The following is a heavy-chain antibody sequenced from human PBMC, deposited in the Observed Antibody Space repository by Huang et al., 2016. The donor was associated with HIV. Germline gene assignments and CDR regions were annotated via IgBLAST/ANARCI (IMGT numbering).Heavy chain of an antibody. CDR3: ARGHDYYDSSGREAFDI. Sequence: QVQLQQWGAGLLKPSETLSLTCAVYGGSFSGDSWSWIRQPPGKGLEWIGEINHSVITNYNPSLKSRVTISVDTSKTQLSRKLNSVTAAGTAVYYCARGHDYYDSSGREAFDIWGQGTMVTVSS. V-gene: IGHV4-34*01. CDR1: GGSFSGDS. J-gene: IGHJ3*02. D-gene: IGHD3-22*01. CDR2: INHSVIT.